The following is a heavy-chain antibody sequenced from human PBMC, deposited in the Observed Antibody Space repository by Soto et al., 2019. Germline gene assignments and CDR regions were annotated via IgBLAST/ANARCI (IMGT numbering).Heavy chain of an antibody. CDR2: IYYSGRT. V-gene: IGHV4-59*01. CDR1: GGSISTYY. CDR3: ARGRGYSGQRRGWFDP. D-gene: IGHD5-12*01. Sequence: QLQLQESGPGLVKPSETLSLTCTVSGGSISTYYWNWIRQPPGKGLEWIGDIYYSGRTNYNPSLKSRVAISVDMSQNQFSLNLSSVTPADTAVYYCARGRGYSGQRRGWFDPWGQGTLVTVSS. J-gene: IGHJ5*02.